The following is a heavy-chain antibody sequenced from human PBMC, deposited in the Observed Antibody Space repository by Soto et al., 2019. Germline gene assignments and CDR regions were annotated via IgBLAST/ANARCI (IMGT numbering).Heavy chain of an antibody. Sequence: QVQLVQSGAEVKKPGSSVKVSCKASGGTFSSYTISWVRQAPGQGLEWMGRIIPILGIANYAQKFQGRVTITADKSTSPAYMELSSLRSEDTAVYYCARTGEVDTAMVTFYYYGMDVWGQGTTVTVSS. CDR2: IIPILGIA. D-gene: IGHD5-18*01. V-gene: IGHV1-69*02. CDR1: GGTFSSYT. CDR3: ARTGEVDTAMVTFYYYGMDV. J-gene: IGHJ6*02.